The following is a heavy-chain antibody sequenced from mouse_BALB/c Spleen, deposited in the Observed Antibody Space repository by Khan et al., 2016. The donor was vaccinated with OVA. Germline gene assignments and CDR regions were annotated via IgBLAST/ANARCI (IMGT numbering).Heavy chain of an antibody. CDR1: GYSFTSYW. CDR2: FYPGISDT. Sequence: VQLQQSGTVLARPGASVKMSCKASGYSFTSYWIHWVKQRPGQGLEWIGAFYPGISDTSYSQKFKGKAKLTAVTSASTAYMELSSLTNEDSAVYYCTRSYDSYYFDYWGQGTTLTVSS. V-gene: IGHV1-5*01. CDR3: TRSYDSYYFDY. D-gene: IGHD2-4*01. J-gene: IGHJ2*01.